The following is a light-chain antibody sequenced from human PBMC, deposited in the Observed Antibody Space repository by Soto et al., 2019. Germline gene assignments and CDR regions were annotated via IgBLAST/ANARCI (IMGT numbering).Light chain of an antibody. Sequence: DIQMTQSPSTLSASVGDRVTITCRASQSISDSLAWYQQKPGKAPKLLIYEASNLKSGVPSRFSGSGSGTEYTLTISSLQPYDFASYYCQQYNGNWTFGQGTKVEIK. V-gene: IGKV1-5*03. CDR1: QSISDS. CDR3: QQYNGNWT. CDR2: EAS. J-gene: IGKJ1*01.